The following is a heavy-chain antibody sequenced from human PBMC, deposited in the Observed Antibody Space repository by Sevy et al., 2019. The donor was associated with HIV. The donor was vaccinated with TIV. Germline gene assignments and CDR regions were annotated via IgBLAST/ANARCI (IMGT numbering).Heavy chain of an antibody. D-gene: IGHD2-2*01. Sequence: GGSLRLSCAASGFTFSSYAMHWVRRAPGKGLEWVADRSYDGSNKDYADSVKGRFTISRDNSKNTLYLQMNSLRAEDTAVYYCASVAVGVVVPAAMRVSGGWFDPWGQGTLVTVSS. CDR2: RSYDGSNK. CDR3: ASVAVGVVVPAAMRVSGGWFDP. CDR1: GFTFSSYA. V-gene: IGHV3-30-3*01. J-gene: IGHJ5*02.